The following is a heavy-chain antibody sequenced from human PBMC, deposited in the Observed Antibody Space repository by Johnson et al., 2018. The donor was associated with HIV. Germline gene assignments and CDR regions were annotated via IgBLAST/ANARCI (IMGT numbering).Heavy chain of an antibody. Sequence: QVQLVESGGGLVQPGGSLRLSCAVSGFTFSNYCMSWVRQAPGKGLEWVAVISYDGSTKYYADSVKGRFTISRDNAKNSLYLQMHSLRVEDTALYYCARVSRLGDIAVLSDAFDTWGQGTMVTVSS. J-gene: IGHJ3*02. V-gene: IGHV3-30-3*01. CDR1: GFTFSNYC. D-gene: IGHD6-19*01. CDR3: ARVSRLGDIAVLSDAFDT. CDR2: ISYDGSTK.